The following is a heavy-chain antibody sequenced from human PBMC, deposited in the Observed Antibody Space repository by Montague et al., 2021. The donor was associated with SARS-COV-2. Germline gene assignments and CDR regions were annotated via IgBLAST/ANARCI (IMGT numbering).Heavy chain of an antibody. D-gene: IGHD3-22*01. CDR2: IYTSGST. CDR3: ARVPQYYYDSSGYYYGDFDI. J-gene: IGHJ3*02. CDR1: GGSISSGSYY. V-gene: IGHV4-61*02. Sequence: TLSLTCTVSGGSISSGSYYWSWIRQPAGKGLEWIGRIYTSGSTNYNPSLKSRVTISVDTSKNQFSLKLSSVTAADTAVYYCARVPQYYYDSSGYYYGDFDIWGQGTMVTVSS.